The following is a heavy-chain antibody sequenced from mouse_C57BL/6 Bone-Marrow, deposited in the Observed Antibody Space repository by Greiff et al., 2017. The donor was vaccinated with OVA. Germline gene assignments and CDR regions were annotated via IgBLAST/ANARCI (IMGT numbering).Heavy chain of an antibody. CDR1: GFNIKDDY. V-gene: IGHV14-4*01. Sequence: EVQLQQSGAELVRPGASVKLSCTASGFNIKDDYMHWVKQRPEQGLEWIGWLDPENGDTEYASKFQGKATITADTSSNTAYLQLSSLTSEDTAVYYCTTDDGPPWFAYWGQGTLVTVSA. J-gene: IGHJ3*01. D-gene: IGHD2-3*01. CDR2: LDPENGDT. CDR3: TTDDGPPWFAY.